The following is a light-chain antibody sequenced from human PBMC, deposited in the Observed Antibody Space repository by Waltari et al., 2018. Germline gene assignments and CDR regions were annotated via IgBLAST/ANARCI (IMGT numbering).Light chain of an antibody. J-gene: IGKJ1*01. CDR1: QSISSY. V-gene: IGKV1-39*01. CDR3: QQSYSTPPT. Sequence: DIQMTQSPSSLSASVGDRVTITCRARQSISSYLNWYQQKPGKAPKLLIYSASNFQSGVPSRFSGSGSGTDFTLSISSLQPEDFATYYCQQSYSTPPTFGQGTKVEIK. CDR2: SAS.